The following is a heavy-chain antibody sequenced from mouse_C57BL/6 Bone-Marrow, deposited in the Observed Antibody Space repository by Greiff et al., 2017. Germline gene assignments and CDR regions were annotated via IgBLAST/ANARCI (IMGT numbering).Heavy chain of an antibody. CDR3: ARSYYGSSWFAY. CDR2: ISSGSSTI. D-gene: IGHD1-1*01. Sequence: EVQGVESGGGLVKPGGSLKLSCAASGFTFSDYGMHWVRQAPETGLEWVAYISSGSSTIYYADTVKGRFTISRDNAKNTLFLQRTSLRSEDTAMYYCARSYYGSSWFAYWGQGTLVTVSA. J-gene: IGHJ3*01. V-gene: IGHV5-17*01. CDR1: GFTFSDYG.